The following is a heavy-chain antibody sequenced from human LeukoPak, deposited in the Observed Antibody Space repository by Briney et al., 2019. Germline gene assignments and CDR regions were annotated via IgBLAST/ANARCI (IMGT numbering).Heavy chain of an antibody. J-gene: IGHJ4*02. D-gene: IGHD2-15*01. CDR2: IYYSGST. CDR1: GGSISSYY. CDR3: ARHEAGGGGGSL. Sequence: SETLPLTCTVSGGSISSYYWSWIRQPPGKGLEWIGYIYYSGSTNYNPPLKSRVTISVDTSKNQFSLKLSSVTAADTAVYYCARHEAGGGGGSLWGQGTLVTVSS. V-gene: IGHV4-59*08.